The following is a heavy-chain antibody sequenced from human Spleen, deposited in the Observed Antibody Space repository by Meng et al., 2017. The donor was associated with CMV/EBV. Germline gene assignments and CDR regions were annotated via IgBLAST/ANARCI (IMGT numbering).Heavy chain of an antibody. Sequence: SLKISCGVSGFTSDDYVVHWVRQAPGKGLEWVSGITWNSGRVDYADSVKVRFTISRDNAKNSLYLQMNSLRGDDTALYYCAKAIQLWTFDYWGQGTLVTVSS. J-gene: IGHJ4*02. D-gene: IGHD5-18*01. CDR3: AKAIQLWTFDY. CDR1: GFTSDDYV. CDR2: ITWNSGRV. V-gene: IGHV3-9*02.